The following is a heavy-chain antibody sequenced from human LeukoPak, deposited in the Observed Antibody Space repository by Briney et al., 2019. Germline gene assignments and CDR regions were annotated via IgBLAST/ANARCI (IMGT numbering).Heavy chain of an antibody. D-gene: IGHD6-6*01. CDR1: GFTFSSYA. CDR3: AKRSSPYTTSWGNDY. J-gene: IGHJ4*02. V-gene: IGHV3-23*01. Sequence: PGGSLRLSCAASGFTFSSYAMSWVRQAPGKGLEWVSGISGIGGTTYYADSVKGRFTISRDSSKYTPYLQMKSLRAEDTAVYYCAKRSSPYTTSWGNDYWGQGTLVSVSS. CDR2: ISGIGGTT.